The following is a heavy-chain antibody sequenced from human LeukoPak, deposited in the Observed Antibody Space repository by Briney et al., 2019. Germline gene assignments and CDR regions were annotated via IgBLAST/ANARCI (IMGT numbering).Heavy chain of an antibody. CDR1: GFTFSSYG. CDR3: AKATNYGDYWYYFDY. D-gene: IGHD4-17*01. J-gene: IGHJ4*02. Sequence: HPGGSLRLSCAASGFTFSSYGMHWVRQAPGKGLEWVAVISYDGNNKYYADSVKGRFTISRDNSKNTLYLQMNSLRAEDTAVYYCAKATNYGDYWYYFDYWGQGTLVTVSS. V-gene: IGHV3-30*18. CDR2: ISYDGNNK.